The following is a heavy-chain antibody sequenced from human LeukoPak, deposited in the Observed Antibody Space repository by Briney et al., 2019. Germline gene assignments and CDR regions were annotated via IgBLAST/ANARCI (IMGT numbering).Heavy chain of an antibody. J-gene: IGHJ4*02. CDR1: GFIFSNYG. V-gene: IGHV3-30*02. CDR2: IRFYGSNK. D-gene: IGHD3-10*01. Sequence: GGSLRLSCAASGFIFSNYGMQWVRQAPGKGLEWVTFIRFYGSNKFYADSVKGRFTISRDNPKNTLYLQMNSLRADDTAVYYCAKDFATTGRYPHGSASTWGQGTLVTVSS. CDR3: AKDFATTGRYPHGSAST.